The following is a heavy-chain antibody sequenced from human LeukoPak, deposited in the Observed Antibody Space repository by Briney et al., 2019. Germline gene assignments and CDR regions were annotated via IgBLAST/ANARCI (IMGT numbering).Heavy chain of an antibody. V-gene: IGHV3-48*01. CDR3: ARDQVVTTVTTTFDY. Sequence: GGSLRLSCAASGFTFSSYSMNWVRQAPGKGLEWVSYISSSSSTIYYADSVKGRFTISRDNAKDSLYLQMNSLRAEDTAVYYCARDQVVTTVTTTFDYWGQGTLVTVSS. CDR2: ISSSSSTI. D-gene: IGHD4-11*01. CDR1: GFTFSSYS. J-gene: IGHJ4*02.